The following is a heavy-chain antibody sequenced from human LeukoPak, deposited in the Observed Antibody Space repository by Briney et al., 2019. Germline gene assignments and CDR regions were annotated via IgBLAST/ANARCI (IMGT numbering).Heavy chain of an antibody. CDR1: GGSISSSSYY. CDR2: IYYSGST. Sequence: SETLSLTCTVSGGSISSSSYYWGWIRQPPGKGLEWIGSIYYSGSTYYNPSLKSRVTISVDTSKNQFSLKLSSVTAADTAVYYCARIAPYTHAFDIWGQGTMVTVSS. CDR3: ARIAPYTHAFDI. J-gene: IGHJ3*02. V-gene: IGHV4-39*07. D-gene: IGHD2-2*02.